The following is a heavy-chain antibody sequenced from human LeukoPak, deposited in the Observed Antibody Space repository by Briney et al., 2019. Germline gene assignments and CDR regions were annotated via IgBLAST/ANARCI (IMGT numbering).Heavy chain of an antibody. Sequence: PGGSLRLSCAASGFTFDDYGMSWVRQAPGKGLEWVSSIDWNGSSTGYADSVKGRFTISSDNAKNSLYLQMNSLRAEDTALYYCARDADYYFDQWGQGTLVTVSS. CDR1: GFTFDDYG. CDR3: ARDADYYFDQ. J-gene: IGHJ4*02. V-gene: IGHV3-20*04. CDR2: IDWNGSST.